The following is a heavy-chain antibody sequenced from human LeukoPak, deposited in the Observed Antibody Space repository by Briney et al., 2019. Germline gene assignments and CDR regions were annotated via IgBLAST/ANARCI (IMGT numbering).Heavy chain of an antibody. V-gene: IGHV1-18*01. CDR2: ISAYNGNT. J-gene: IGHJ4*02. D-gene: IGHD3-16*01. Sequence: ASVKVSCKASGYTFTSYGISWVRQAPGQGLEWMGWISAYNGNTNYAQKFQGRVTITADESTSTAYMELSSLRSEDTAVYYCAREGRGIDYWGQGTLVTVSS. CDR3: AREGRGIDY. CDR1: GYTFTSYG.